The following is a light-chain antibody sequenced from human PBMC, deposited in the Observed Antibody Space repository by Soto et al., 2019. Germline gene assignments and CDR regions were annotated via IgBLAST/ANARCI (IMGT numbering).Light chain of an antibody. CDR1: QGISND. CDR3: QNYNTAPLT. Sequence: DIQMTQSPSSLSASVGDRVTITCRAIQGISNDVAWYQQKPGKIPKHLIYAASTLQSGVPSRFSGGGSGTDFTLTISSLQPEDVATYYCQNYNTAPLTFGGGTKVEIK. CDR2: AAS. J-gene: IGKJ4*01. V-gene: IGKV1-27*01.